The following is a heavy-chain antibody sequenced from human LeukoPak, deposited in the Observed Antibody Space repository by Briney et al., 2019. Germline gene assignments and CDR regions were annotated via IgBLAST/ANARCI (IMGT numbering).Heavy chain of an antibody. D-gene: IGHD1-26*01. V-gene: IGHV3-21*01. CDR2: ISSSSSVI. CDR1: GFTFSSYS. J-gene: IGHJ4*02. Sequence: GGSLRLSCAASGFTFSSYSMNWVRRAPGKGLEWVSSISSSSSVIYYADSVKGRFTISRDNARNSLYLQMNRLTAEDTGVYYCASGSPAGDYWGQGTLVTVSS. CDR3: ASGSPAGDY.